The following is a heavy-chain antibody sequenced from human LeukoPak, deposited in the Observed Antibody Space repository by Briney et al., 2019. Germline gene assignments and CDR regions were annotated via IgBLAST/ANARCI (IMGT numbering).Heavy chain of an antibody. CDR2: IYYSGST. V-gene: IGHV4-30-4*08. J-gene: IGHJ4*02. CDR1: GGSISSGDYY. CDR3: ARHGERMATIRQYYFDY. Sequence: PSETLSLTCTVSGGSISSGDYYWSWIRQPPGKGLEWIGYIYYSGSTYYNPSLKSRVTISVDTSKNQFSLKLSSVTAADTAVYYCARHGERMATIRQYYFDYWGQGTLVTVSS. D-gene: IGHD5-24*01.